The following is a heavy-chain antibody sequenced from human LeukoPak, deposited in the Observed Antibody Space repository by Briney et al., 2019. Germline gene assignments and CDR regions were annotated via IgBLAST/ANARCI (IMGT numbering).Heavy chain of an antibody. D-gene: IGHD5-24*01. Sequence: GGSLRLSCAASGFTINDNYLNWVRQAPGKGLEWVSYISSSGSTIYYADSVKGRFTISRDNAKNSLYLQMNSLRAEDAARYYCSKARRDGFNLGDYWGQGTLVTVSS. V-gene: IGHV3-11*04. J-gene: IGHJ4*02. CDR2: ISSSGSTI. CDR3: SKARRDGFNLGDY. CDR1: GFTINDNY.